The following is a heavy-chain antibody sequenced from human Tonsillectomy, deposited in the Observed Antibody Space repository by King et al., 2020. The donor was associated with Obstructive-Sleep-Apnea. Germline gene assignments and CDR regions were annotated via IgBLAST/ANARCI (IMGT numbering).Heavy chain of an antibody. V-gene: IGHV1-69*01. CDR2: IIVIFGTA. CDR1: GGTFSSYA. CDR3: ARGRGYCSSTRCYEYFQH. D-gene: IGHD2-2*01. J-gene: IGHJ1*01. Sequence: EQLVQSGAEVKKPGSSVKVSCKASGGTFSSYAISWVRQAPGQGLEWMGGIIVIFGTANYAQKFQGRVTITADESTSTAYMELSSLRSEETAVYYCARGRGYCSSTRCYEYFQHWGQGTLVTVSS.